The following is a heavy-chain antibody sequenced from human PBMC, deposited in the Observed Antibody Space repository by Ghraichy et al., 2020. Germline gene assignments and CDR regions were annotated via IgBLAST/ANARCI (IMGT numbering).Heavy chain of an antibody. V-gene: IGHV1-18*01. Sequence: ASVKVSCKASGYTFTSYGISWVRQAPGQGLEWMGWISAYNGNTNYAQKLQGRVTMTTDTSTSTAYMELRSLRSDDTAVYYCASVLATSYCSGGSCYLVHYYYGMDVWGQGTTVTVSS. CDR2: ISAYNGNT. D-gene: IGHD2-15*01. CDR3: ASVLATSYCSGGSCYLVHYYYGMDV. J-gene: IGHJ6*01. CDR1: GYTFTSYG.